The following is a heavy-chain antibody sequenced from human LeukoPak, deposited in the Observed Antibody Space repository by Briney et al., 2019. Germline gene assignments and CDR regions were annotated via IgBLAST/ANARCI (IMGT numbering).Heavy chain of an antibody. Sequence: SETLSLTCAVYGGSFSGYYWSWIRQPPGKGLEWIGEINHSGSTNYNPSLKSRVTISVDTSKNQFSLKLSSVTAADTAVYYCARRITSRDDFDYWGQGTLVTVSS. CDR3: ARRITSRDDFDY. CDR1: GGSFSGYY. CDR2: INHSGST. J-gene: IGHJ4*02. V-gene: IGHV4-34*01.